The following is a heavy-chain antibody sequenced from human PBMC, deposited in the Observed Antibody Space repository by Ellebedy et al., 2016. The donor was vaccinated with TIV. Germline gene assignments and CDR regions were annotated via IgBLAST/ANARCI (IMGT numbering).Heavy chain of an antibody. J-gene: IGHJ4*02. D-gene: IGHD6-13*01. Sequence: GESLKISXAASGFTFSSYAMSWVRQAPGKGLEWVSGISGSGVNTYYADSVKGRFTISRDNSKNTLYLQMNSLRAEDTAVYYCAKGPDAIAAAAELDYWGQGTLVTVSS. V-gene: IGHV3-23*01. CDR1: GFTFSSYA. CDR3: AKGPDAIAAAAELDY. CDR2: ISGSGVNT.